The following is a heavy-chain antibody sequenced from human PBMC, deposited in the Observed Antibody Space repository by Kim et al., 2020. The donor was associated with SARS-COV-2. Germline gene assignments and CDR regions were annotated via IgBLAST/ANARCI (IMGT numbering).Heavy chain of an antibody. CDR1: GGTFSSYV. D-gene: IGHD6-13*01. J-gene: IGHJ6*02. Sequence: SVKVSCKASGGTFSSYVISWVRQAPGQGLEWMGGIIPIFGTANYAQKFQGRVTITADESTSTAYMELSSLRSEDTAVYYCARDRDSSSWYFPLKDYYYYGMDVWGQGTTVTVSS. V-gene: IGHV1-69*13. CDR2: IIPIFGTA. CDR3: ARDRDSSSWYFPLKDYYYYGMDV.